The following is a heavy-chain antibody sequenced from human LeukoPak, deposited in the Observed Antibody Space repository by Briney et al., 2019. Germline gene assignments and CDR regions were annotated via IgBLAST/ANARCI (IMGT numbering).Heavy chain of an antibody. CDR1: GFTFSNYG. CDR2: IWYDGSNK. V-gene: IGHV3-30*02. CDR3: AKLGGDF. J-gene: IGHJ4*02. Sequence: GGSLRLSCAASGFTFSNYGMHWVRQVPGKGLDWVAFIWYDGSNKYYADSVKGRFTISRDNSKNTLFLQMDSLRGEDTALYYCAKLGGDFWGQGTLVTVSS.